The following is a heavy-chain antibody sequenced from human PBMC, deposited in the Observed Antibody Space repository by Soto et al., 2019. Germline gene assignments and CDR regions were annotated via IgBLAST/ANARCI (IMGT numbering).Heavy chain of an antibody. D-gene: IGHD6-13*01. Sequence: QVQLVESGGGVVQPGRSLRLSCAASGFTFSSYGMHWVRQAPGKGLEWVAVIWYDGSNKYYADSVKGRFTISRDNSKNTLYLQMKSLRAEDTAVYYCARERGKAAAGTGFDYWGQGTLVTVSS. V-gene: IGHV3-33*01. J-gene: IGHJ4*02. CDR3: ARERGKAAAGTGFDY. CDR2: IWYDGSNK. CDR1: GFTFSSYG.